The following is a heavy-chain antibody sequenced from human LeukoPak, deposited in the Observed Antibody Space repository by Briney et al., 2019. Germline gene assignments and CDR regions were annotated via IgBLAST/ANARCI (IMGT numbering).Heavy chain of an antibody. CDR3: ARDRAVAGYDY. J-gene: IGHJ4*02. V-gene: IGHV3-20*04. CDR2: INWNGGST. Sequence: GGTLRLSCAASGFTFSTYGMSWVRQAPGKGLEWVSGINWNGGSTGYADSVKGRFTISRDNAKNSLYLQMNSLRAEDTALYYCARDRAVAGYDYWGQGTLVTVSS. CDR1: GFTFSTYG. D-gene: IGHD6-19*01.